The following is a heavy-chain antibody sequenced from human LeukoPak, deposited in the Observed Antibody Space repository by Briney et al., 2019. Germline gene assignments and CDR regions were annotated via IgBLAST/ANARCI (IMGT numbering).Heavy chain of an antibody. CDR1: GLALRNYH. CDR3: AATGR. CDR2: FNERDEG. V-gene: IGHV3-48*03. Sequence: GGSLRLSCVGSGLALRNYHVTWVRQAPGKGLEWVADFNERDEGNYADSVRGRFTISRDIAKNPLHLQMNRLRVDDTAMYYCAATGRWGQGTLVSVSS. J-gene: IGHJ4*02. D-gene: IGHD3-10*01.